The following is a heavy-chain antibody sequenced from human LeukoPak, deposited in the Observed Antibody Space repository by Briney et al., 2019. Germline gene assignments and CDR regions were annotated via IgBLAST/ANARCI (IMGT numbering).Heavy chain of an antibody. J-gene: IGHJ4*02. CDR3: ARGDAMARGVIIH. D-gene: IGHD3-10*01. CDR2: INHSGST. Sequence: SETLSLTCAVYGGSFSGYYWSWIRQPPGKGLEWIGEINHSGSTNYNPSLKSRVTISVDTSKNQFSLKLSSVTAADTAVYYCARGDAMARGVIIHWGQGALVTVSS. V-gene: IGHV4-34*01. CDR1: GGSFSGYY.